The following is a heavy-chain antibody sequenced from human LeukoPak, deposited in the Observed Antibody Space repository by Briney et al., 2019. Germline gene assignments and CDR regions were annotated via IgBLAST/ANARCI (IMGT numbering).Heavy chain of an antibody. Sequence: SETLSLTCTVSGGSISGYYWSWLRHPPGKGLECIGCSCYSRSTKYITSLKSPVSISLDTSKKQFSLHLSSVTAADTAIYYCVRDFDAWSAIDIWGQGTMVTVSS. J-gene: IGHJ3*02. D-gene: IGHD3-3*01. CDR3: VRDFDAWSAIDI. CDR1: GGSISGYY. CDR2: SCYSRST. V-gene: IGHV4-59*01.